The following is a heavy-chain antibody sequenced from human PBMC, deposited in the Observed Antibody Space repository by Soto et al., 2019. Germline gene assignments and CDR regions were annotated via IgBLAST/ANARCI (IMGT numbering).Heavy chain of an antibody. Sequence: GGSLRLSCAASGFTFSSYGMHWVRQAPGKGLEWVAVISYDGSNKYYADSVKGRFTISRDNSKNTLYLQMNSLRAEDTAVYYCAKDPIYCSGGSCYDYWGQGTLVTVSS. CDR3: AKDPIYCSGGSCYDY. J-gene: IGHJ4*02. D-gene: IGHD2-15*01. CDR2: ISYDGSNK. V-gene: IGHV3-30*18. CDR1: GFTFSSYG.